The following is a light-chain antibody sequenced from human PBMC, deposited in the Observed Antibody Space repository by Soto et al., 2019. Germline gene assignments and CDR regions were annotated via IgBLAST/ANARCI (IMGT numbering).Light chain of an antibody. J-gene: IGLJ1*01. CDR2: EVN. CDR1: NSDVGNYNL. Sequence: QSALTQPASVSGSPGQSITISCAGSNSDVGNYNLVSWYQQHPGKAPKLIIYEVNKLPSGVSNRFSGSKSGNTASLTISGLQAEDEADYSCCSYAGSSTYVFGSGTKVTVL. V-gene: IGLV2-23*02. CDR3: CSYAGSSTYV.